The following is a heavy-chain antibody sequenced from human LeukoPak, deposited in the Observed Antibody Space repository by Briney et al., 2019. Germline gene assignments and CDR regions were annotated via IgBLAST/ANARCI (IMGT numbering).Heavy chain of an antibody. Sequence: SETLSLTCTVSGGSISSYYWSWIRQPPGKGLEWIGEINHSGSTNYNPSLKSRVTISVDTSKNQFSLKLSSVTAADTAVYYCARGYYNWNYWFDPWGQGTLVTVSS. J-gene: IGHJ5*02. V-gene: IGHV4-34*01. CDR2: INHSGST. CDR1: GGSISSYY. CDR3: ARGYYNWNYWFDP. D-gene: IGHD1-7*01.